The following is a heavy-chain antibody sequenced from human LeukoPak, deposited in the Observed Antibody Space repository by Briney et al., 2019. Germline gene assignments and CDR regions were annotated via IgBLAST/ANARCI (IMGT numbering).Heavy chain of an antibody. CDR3: ARAYGDYGYPYYYYGMDV. CDR1: GYTFTSYD. Sequence: SVNVSCKASGYTFTSYDINWVRQATGQGLEWMGWMNPNSGNTGYAQKFQGRVTMTRNTSISTAYMELSSLRSEDTAVYYCARAYGDYGYPYYYYGMDVWGQGTTVTVSS. J-gene: IGHJ6*02. D-gene: IGHD4-17*01. V-gene: IGHV1-8*01. CDR2: MNPNSGNT.